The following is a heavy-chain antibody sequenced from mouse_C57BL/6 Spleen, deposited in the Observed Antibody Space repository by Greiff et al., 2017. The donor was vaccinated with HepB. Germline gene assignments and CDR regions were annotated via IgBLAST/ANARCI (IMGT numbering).Heavy chain of an antibody. CDR2: INPSNGGT. D-gene: IGHD1-1*01. J-gene: IGHJ4*01. CDR1: GYTFTSYW. V-gene: IGHV1-53*01. Sequence: QVQLQQPGAELVKPGASVKLSCKASGYTFTSYWMHWVKQRPGRGLEWIGNINPSNGGTNYNEKFKSKATLTVDKSSSTAYMQLSSLTSEDSAVYYCARNPSTVVGAMDYWGQGTSVTVSS. CDR3: ARNPSTVVGAMDY.